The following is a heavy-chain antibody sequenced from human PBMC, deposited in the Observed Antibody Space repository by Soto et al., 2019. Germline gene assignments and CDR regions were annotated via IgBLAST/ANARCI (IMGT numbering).Heavy chain of an antibody. CDR3: ATVAYSRSYFDY. J-gene: IGHJ4*02. Sequence: ASVKVSCKVSGYTLTELSMHWVRQAPGKGLEWMGGFDPEDGETIYAQKFQGRVTMTEDTSTDTAYMELSSLRSEDTAVYYCATVAYSRSYFDYWGQGTLVTVYS. D-gene: IGHD6-13*01. CDR1: GYTLTELS. CDR2: FDPEDGET. V-gene: IGHV1-24*01.